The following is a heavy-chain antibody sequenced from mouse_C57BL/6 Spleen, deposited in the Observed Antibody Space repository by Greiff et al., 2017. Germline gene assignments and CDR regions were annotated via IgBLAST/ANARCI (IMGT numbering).Heavy chain of an antibody. V-gene: IGHV1-80*01. D-gene: IGHD1-1*01. CDR1: GYAFSSYW. CDR2: IYPGDGDT. J-gene: IGHJ2*01. Sequence: VQLQQSGAELVKPGASVKISCKASGYAFSSYWMNWVKQRPGKGLEWIGQIYPGDGDTNYNGKFKGKATLTADKSSSTAYMQLSSLTSEDSAVYFCARSLAPYYYGSTFDYWGQGTTLTVSS. CDR3: ARSLAPYYYGSTFDY.